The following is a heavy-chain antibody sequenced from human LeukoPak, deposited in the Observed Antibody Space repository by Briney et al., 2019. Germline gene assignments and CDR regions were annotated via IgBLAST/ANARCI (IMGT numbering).Heavy chain of an antibody. CDR2: INHSGST. D-gene: IGHD3-10*01. CDR3: AREVPMVRGVSAVGY. J-gene: IGHJ4*02. CDR1: GGSFSGYY. Sequence: SETLSLTCAVYGGSFSGYYWSWIRQPPGKGLEWIGEINHSGSTNYNPSLKSRVTISVDTSKDQFSLKLSSVTAADTAVYYCAREVPMVRGVSAVGYWGQGTLVTVSS. V-gene: IGHV4-34*01.